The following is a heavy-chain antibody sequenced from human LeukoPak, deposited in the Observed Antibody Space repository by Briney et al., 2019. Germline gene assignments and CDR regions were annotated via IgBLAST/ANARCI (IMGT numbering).Heavy chain of an antibody. V-gene: IGHV3-48*01. CDR1: GFIFSSYS. D-gene: IGHD2-21*01. J-gene: IGHJ3*02. CDR3: ASNRVVIQVDAFDI. CDR2: ISSSSSTI. Sequence: GGSLRLSCAASGFIFSSYSMNWVRQAPGKGLEWVSYISSSSSTIYYADSVKGRFTISRDNAKNSLYLQKNSLRAEDTAVYYCASNRVVIQVDAFDIWGQGTLVTVSS.